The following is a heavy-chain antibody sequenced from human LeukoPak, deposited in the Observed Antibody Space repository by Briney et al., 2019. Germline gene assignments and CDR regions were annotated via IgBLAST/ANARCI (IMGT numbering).Heavy chain of an antibody. V-gene: IGHV6-1*01. Sequence: SQTLSLTCAISGDSVSSNTAAWNWIRQSPSRGLEWLGRTYYRSKWYYDYAVSLKSRITIYPDTSKNQFSLQLNSVTPEDTAVYYCATSTPSDWYLFDYWGQGTLVTVSS. D-gene: IGHD6-19*01. CDR2: TYYRSKWYY. CDR3: ATSTPSDWYLFDY. CDR1: GDSVSSNTAA. J-gene: IGHJ4*02.